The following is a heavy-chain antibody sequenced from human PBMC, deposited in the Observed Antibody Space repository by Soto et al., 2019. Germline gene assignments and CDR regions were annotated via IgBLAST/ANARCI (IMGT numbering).Heavy chain of an antibody. J-gene: IGHJ4*02. CDR1: GNTLTSFY. D-gene: IGHD3-9*01. Sequence: ASVKVSCKTSGNTLTSFYIHWVRQAPGQGLEWVGRLSPTTGGTNYAQHFQGRVTVTWDMSTFTAYMELSSLIYEDTAVYYCARPPGYVTDWYYFGTWGQGTQVTVS. V-gene: IGHV1-2*02. CDR2: LSPTTGGT. CDR3: ARPPGYVTDWYYFGT.